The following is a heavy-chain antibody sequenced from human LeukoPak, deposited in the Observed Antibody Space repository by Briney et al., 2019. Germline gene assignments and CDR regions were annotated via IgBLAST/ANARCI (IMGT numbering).Heavy chain of an antibody. CDR2: FDPEDGET. D-gene: IGHD6-13*01. CDR3: ATGNVDIAAAGTANWFDP. V-gene: IGHV1-24*01. J-gene: IGHJ5*02. Sequence: ASVKVSCKVSGYTLTELSRHWVRQAPGKGLEWMGGFDPEDGETIYAQKFQGRVTMTEDTSTDTAYMELSSLRSEDTAVYYCATGNVDIAAAGTANWFDPWGQGTLVTVSS. CDR1: GYTLTELS.